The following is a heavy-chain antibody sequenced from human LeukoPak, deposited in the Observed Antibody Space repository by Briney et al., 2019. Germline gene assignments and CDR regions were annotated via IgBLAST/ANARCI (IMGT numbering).Heavy chain of an antibody. CDR3: AGRRVLDASFDY. J-gene: IGHJ4*02. Sequence: GSLRLSCAASGFTVSNNYMSWVRQAPGKGLEWGSVIYSGDNTYYVESVKGRFTISRDNSKNTLFLQMNRLRAEDTAVYYCAGRRVLDASFDYWGQGTLVTVSS. V-gene: IGHV3-66*02. D-gene: IGHD3-16*01. CDR2: IYSGDNT. CDR1: GFTVSNNY.